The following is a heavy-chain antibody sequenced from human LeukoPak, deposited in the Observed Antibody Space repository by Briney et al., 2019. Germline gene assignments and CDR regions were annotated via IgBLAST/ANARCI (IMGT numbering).Heavy chain of an antibody. CDR1: GGSVSSSDHY. J-gene: IGHJ4*02. CDR3: ARGVLRFPLSHFDF. V-gene: IGHV4-39*01. D-gene: IGHD3-3*01. Sequence: SETLSLTCTVSGGSVSSSDHYWGWIRQPPEKGLEWIGTIYYTGSTYYSPSLESRVTISVDTSRNQFSLELSSVPAADTAVYYCARGVLRFPLSHFDFWGQGTLVPVSS. CDR2: IYYTGST.